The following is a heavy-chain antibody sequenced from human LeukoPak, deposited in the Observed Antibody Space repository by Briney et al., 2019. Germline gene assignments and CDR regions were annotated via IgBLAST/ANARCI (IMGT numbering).Heavy chain of an antibody. V-gene: IGHV3-48*03. CDR3: ASPPSMIRGVIIRHY. D-gene: IGHD3-10*01. J-gene: IGHJ4*02. CDR1: GFTFSSYE. Sequence: GGSLRLSCAASGFTFSSYEMNWVRQAPGKGLEWVSYISSSGSTIYYADSVKGRFTISRDNAKNSLYLQMNSLRAEDTAVYYCASPPSMIRGVIIRHYWGQGTLVTVSS. CDR2: ISSSGSTI.